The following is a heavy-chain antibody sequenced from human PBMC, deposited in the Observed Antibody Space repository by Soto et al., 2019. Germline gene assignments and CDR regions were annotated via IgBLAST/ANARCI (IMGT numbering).Heavy chain of an antibody. J-gene: IGHJ3*02. CDR2: IWYDGSNK. CDR1: GFTFSHYA. Sequence: GGSLRLSCVASGFTFSHYAIHWVRQAPGKGLEWVAVIWYDGSNKYYGDSVKGRFTISRDNSKNTLYLQRNSRREEDTAGEYGTRVPGLGTYYDDRIESEALDKWGQGTVVTVSS. D-gene: IGHD3-10*01. CDR3: TRVPGLGTYYDDRIESEALDK. V-gene: IGHV3-33*01.